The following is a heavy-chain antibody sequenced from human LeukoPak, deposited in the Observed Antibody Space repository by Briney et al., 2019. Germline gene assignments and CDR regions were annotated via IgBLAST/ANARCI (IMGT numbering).Heavy chain of an antibody. V-gene: IGHV3-11*01. D-gene: IGHD3-22*01. Sequence: GGSLRLSCAASGFTFSDYYMSWIRQAPGKGLEWVSYISSSGSTIYYADSVKGRFTISRDNAKNSLYLQMNSLRAEDTAVYYCARVRYYDSSGYYHDSAWGDYWGQGTLVTVSS. CDR1: GFTFSDYY. J-gene: IGHJ4*02. CDR2: ISSSGSTI. CDR3: ARVRYYDSSGYYHDSAWGDY.